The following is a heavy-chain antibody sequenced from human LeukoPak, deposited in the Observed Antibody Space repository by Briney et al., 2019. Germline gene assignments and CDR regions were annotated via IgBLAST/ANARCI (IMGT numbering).Heavy chain of an antibody. CDR3: ARGRGLLLWFGELFARKYYFDY. Sequence: SETLSLTCAVYGGSFSGYYWSWIRQPPGKGLEWIGEINHSGSTNYNPSLKSRVTISVDTSKNQFSLKLSSVTAADTAVYYCARGRGLLLWFGELFARKYYFDYWGQGTLVTVSS. V-gene: IGHV4-34*01. CDR2: INHSGST. J-gene: IGHJ4*02. CDR1: GGSFSGYY. D-gene: IGHD3-10*01.